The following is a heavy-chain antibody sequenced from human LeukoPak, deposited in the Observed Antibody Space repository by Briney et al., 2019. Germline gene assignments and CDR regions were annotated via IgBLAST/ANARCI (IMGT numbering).Heavy chain of an antibody. J-gene: IGHJ4*02. V-gene: IGHV3-23*01. D-gene: IGHD6-19*01. Sequence: PGGSLRLSCAASGFTFSSYAMSWVRQAPGKGLEWVSAISGSGGSEFYADSVKGRFFISRDISKNTLYLQMNSLRADDTAVYYCAKCGGGWYGDNFENWGQGTLVTVSS. CDR2: ISGSGGSE. CDR1: GFTFSSYA. CDR3: AKCGGGWYGDNFEN.